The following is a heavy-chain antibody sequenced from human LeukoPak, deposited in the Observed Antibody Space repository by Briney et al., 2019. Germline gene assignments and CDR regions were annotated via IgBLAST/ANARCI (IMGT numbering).Heavy chain of an antibody. CDR3: AKDLWFGDNQGY. Sequence: GGSLRLSCAASGFTFSSYAMSWVRQAPGKGLEWVSAISGSGGSTCYADSVKGRFTISRDNSKNTLYLQMSSLRAEDTAVYYCAKDLWFGDNQGYWGQGTLVTVSS. D-gene: IGHD3-10*01. CDR1: GFTFSSYA. CDR2: ISGSGGST. J-gene: IGHJ4*02. V-gene: IGHV3-23*01.